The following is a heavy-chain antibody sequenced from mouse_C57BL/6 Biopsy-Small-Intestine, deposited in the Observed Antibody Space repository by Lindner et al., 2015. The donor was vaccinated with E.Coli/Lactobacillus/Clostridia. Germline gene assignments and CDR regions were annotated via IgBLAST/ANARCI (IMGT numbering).Heavy chain of an antibody. CDR1: GYTFTGYY. J-gene: IGHJ4*01. CDR2: INPNSGGT. V-gene: IGHV1-53*01. Sequence: SVKVSCKASGYTFTGYYMHWVRQAPGQGLEWMGWINPNSGGTNYAQKFQGRVTMTRDTSINTAYMELSSLKSDDSAVYYCARWTTRYQLLAFDYWGQGTLVTVSS. D-gene: IGHD6-1*01. CDR3: ARWTTRYQLLAFDY.